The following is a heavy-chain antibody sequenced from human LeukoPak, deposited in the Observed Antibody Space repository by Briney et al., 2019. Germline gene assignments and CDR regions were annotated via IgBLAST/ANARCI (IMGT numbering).Heavy chain of an antibody. Sequence: PSHTLSPACTVSGVSLSANALFWGWIRQPPGKGLEWIASIYVIRSTYYNPSMKSRATISVHMPRNQFCLRLSSVTAEDTAMYECVKSTSSSWYPRFASWGQGTLPPVSS. D-gene: IGHD6-13*01. CDR3: VKSTSSSWYPRFAS. V-gene: IGHV4-39*01. J-gene: IGHJ5*02. CDR1: GVSLSANALF. CDR2: IYVIRST.